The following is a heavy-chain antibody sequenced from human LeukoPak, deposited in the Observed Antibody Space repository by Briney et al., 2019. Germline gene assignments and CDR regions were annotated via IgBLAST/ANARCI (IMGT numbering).Heavy chain of an antibody. J-gene: IGHJ4*02. D-gene: IGHD4-11*01. V-gene: IGHV3-33*06. CDR2: IWSDATNQ. Sequence: PGWSLRLSCEASGFTFSHYGMHWVRQAPGKGLEWVAVIWSDATNQYYSDSVKDRFTISRDNFKRTVSLQMNSLRAEDTAVYYCVKDAQRGFDYSNSLQHWGQGSLVTVSS. CDR1: GFTFSHYG. CDR3: VKDAQRGFDYSNSLQH.